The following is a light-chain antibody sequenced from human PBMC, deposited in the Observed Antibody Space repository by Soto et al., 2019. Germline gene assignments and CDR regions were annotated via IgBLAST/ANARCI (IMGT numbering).Light chain of an antibody. Sequence: ESGLTLTPGTLSLSPGERSTLSFMASQSVSSRYLAWYQQKPGQAPRLLIYGAFKRATGIPDRFSGSGSGTDFTLTISRLEPEDFALYYCQQYGSLSWTFGQGTMVDI. CDR3: QQYGSLSWT. CDR2: GAF. CDR1: QSVSSRY. V-gene: IGKV3-20*01. J-gene: IGKJ1*01.